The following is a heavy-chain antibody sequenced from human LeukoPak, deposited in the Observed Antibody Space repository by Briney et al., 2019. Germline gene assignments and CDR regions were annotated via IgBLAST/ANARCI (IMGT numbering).Heavy chain of an antibody. J-gene: IGHJ6*02. CDR2: IIPILGIA. CDR1: GGTFSSYA. Sequence: ASVKVSCKASGGTFSSYAISWVRQAPGQGLEWMGRIIPILGIANYAQKFQGRVTITADKSTSTAYMELSSLRSEGTAVYYCASPRTMVRGYGMDVWGQGTTVTVSS. D-gene: IGHD3-10*01. CDR3: ASPRTMVRGYGMDV. V-gene: IGHV1-69*04.